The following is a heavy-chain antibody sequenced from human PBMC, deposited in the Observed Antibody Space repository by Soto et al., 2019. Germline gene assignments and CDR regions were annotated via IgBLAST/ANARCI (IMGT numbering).Heavy chain of an antibody. CDR3: AHSRNLITEDAQVGDFDY. Sequence: QINLKESGPTLVKPTQTLTLTCSFSGFSLTTAGVGVGWVRQSPGEALEGLALIYWDDDERYSPSLKTRLTLTKDTSKNQVVLKMTNMAPVDTATYYCAHSRNLITEDAQVGDFDYWGQGTLVTVSS. CDR2: IYWDDDE. D-gene: IGHD3-10*01. CDR1: GFSLTTAGVG. V-gene: IGHV2-5*02. J-gene: IGHJ4*02.